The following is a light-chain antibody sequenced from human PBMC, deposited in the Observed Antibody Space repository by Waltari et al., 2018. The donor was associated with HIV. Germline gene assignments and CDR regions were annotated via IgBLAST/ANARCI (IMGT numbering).Light chain of an antibody. J-gene: IGLJ2*01. CDR3: LLSYAGARPVV. Sequence: QAVVTQEPSLTVSPGGTVTLTCGPSTGAVTSGHHPYWFQQKSGQAPMTLIYDTNNKHSSTPARFSGSLLGGKAALTLSGPQPEDEADYFCLLSYAGARPVVFGGGTKLTVL. CDR2: DTN. CDR1: TGAVTSGHH. V-gene: IGLV7-46*01.